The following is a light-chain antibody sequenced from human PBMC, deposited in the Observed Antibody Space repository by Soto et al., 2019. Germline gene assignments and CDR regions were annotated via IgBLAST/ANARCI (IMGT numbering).Light chain of an antibody. J-gene: IGKJ1*01. CDR2: AAS. CDR1: QNIGKS. CDR3: EMYVTAPET. Sequence: DIQMTQSPSSLSASVGDRLTITCRASQNIGKSLAWYQQRPGKVPKPLIYAASTLHSGVPSPFSGGGSGTHFTLTISNLQPKGVATKYCEMYVTAPETFGQGTKVEI. V-gene: IGKV1-27*01.